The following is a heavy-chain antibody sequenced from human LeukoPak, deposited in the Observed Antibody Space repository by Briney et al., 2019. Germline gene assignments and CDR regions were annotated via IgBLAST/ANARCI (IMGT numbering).Heavy chain of an antibody. CDR2: IWSDGSNK. V-gene: IGHV3-33*06. Sequence: GALRLSCAASGFTFSNYGIHWVRPAPGKGLGGVAIIWSDGSNKYYADSVKGRFTISRDNSKNTLSLQMNSLRAEDTAVYYCAKDCNAVTRSYFDYWGQGTLVTVSS. J-gene: IGHJ4*02. D-gene: IGHD4-17*01. CDR3: AKDCNAVTRSYFDY. CDR1: GFTFSNYG.